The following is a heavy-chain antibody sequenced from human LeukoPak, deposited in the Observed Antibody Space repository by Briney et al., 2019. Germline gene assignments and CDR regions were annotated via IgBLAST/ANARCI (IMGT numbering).Heavy chain of an antibody. V-gene: IGHV5-51*01. CDR2: ICPGDSDT. CDR1: GTIFTSYW. J-gene: IGHJ4*02. CDR3: VITVCNTTSCYLTPFDY. D-gene: IGHD2-2*01. Sequence: GASLEISSKGSGTIFTSYWIGWGRQLPGKVVEWMGIICPGDSDTRYRPSFQSQLTISADKSISTAYLQWSRLYASAPALYSRVITVCNTTSCYLTPFDYWRKGTMVTVSS.